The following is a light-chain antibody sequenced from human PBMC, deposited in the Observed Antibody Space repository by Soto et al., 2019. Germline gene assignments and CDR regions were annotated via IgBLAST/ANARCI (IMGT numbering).Light chain of an antibody. CDR1: ISDVGAYNY. CDR2: DVN. CDR3: TSYTTSSLYV. Sequence: QSALTQPASVSGSPGQSLTISCTGTISDVGAYNYVSWYQQHPGKAPKLIIYDVNNRPSGVSNRLSGAKSGNTASLTISGLQAEDEADYYCTSYTTSSLYVFGTGTKLTVL. V-gene: IGLV2-14*01. J-gene: IGLJ1*01.